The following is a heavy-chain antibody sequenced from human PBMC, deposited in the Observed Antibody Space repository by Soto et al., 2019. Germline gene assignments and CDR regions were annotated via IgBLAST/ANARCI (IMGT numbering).Heavy chain of an antibody. CDR3: ARQEGGWCDY. V-gene: IGHV4-39*01. D-gene: IGHD2-8*01. CDR2: IYYSGST. J-gene: IGHJ4*02. CDR1: GGSISSSSYY. Sequence: SETLSLTCTVSGGSISSSSYYWGWIRQPPGKGLEWIGSIYYSGSTYYNPSLKSRVTISVDTSKNQFSLKLSCVTAADTAVYYCARQEGGWCDYWGQGTLVTVSS.